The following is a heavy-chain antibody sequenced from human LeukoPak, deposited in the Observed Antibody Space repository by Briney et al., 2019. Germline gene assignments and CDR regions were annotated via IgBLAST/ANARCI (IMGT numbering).Heavy chain of an antibody. J-gene: IGHJ5*02. CDR3: ARAPEGYCGRTSCYDPGPFDP. D-gene: IGHD2-2*01. Sequence: KSSQTLSLTCAVSGASISSGSYYWSWIRQPAGKGLEWVGRSHISGRSYYNPALKSRVTISIDTSKNPFSQMLSSVTAADTAMYYWARAPEGYCGRTSCYDPGPFDPWGQGTLLTVSS. CDR2: SHISGRS. CDR1: GASISSGSYY. V-gene: IGHV4-61*02.